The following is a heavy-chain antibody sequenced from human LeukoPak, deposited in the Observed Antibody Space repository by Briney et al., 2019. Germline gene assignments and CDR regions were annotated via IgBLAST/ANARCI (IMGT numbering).Heavy chain of an antibody. Sequence: VSAISSNGGSTYYANSVKGRFTISRDNSKNTLYLQMGSLRAEDMAVYYCARELGLLYYFDYWGQGTLVTVSS. CDR3: ARELGLLYYFDY. V-gene: IGHV3-64*01. CDR2: ISSNGGST. J-gene: IGHJ4*02.